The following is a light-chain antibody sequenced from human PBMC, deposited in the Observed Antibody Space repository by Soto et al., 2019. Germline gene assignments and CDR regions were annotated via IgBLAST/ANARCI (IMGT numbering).Light chain of an antibody. CDR2: GAS. Sequence: EIGLTQSPATLSLSPGERATLSCRASQSVSSYLAWYQQKPGQAPRLLIYGASSRATGIPDRFSGSGSETDFTLTISRLEPEDFAVYYCQQYGSSPWTFGQGTKVDIK. J-gene: IGKJ1*01. CDR1: QSVSSY. CDR3: QQYGSSPWT. V-gene: IGKV3-20*01.